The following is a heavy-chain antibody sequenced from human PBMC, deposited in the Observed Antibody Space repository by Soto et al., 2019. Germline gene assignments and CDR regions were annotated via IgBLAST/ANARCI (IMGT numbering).Heavy chain of an antibody. D-gene: IGHD3-22*01. Sequence: GGSLRLSCAASGFTFSDYYMSWIRQASGKGLEWVSYIGSSDNIIYYADSVKGRFTISRDNAKNSLYLQMNSLRAEDTAVYYCARDLGYYESSGYFDYCGQRTLVTVRS. J-gene: IGHJ4*02. CDR1: GFTFSDYY. CDR2: IGSSDNII. CDR3: ARDLGYYESSGYFDY. V-gene: IGHV3-11*01.